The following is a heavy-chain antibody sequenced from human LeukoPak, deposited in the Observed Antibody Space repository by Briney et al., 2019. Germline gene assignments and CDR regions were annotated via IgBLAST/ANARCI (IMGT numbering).Heavy chain of an antibody. J-gene: IGHJ6*03. CDR1: GGSFSGYY. Sequence: SETLSLTCAVYGGSFSGYYWSWIRQPPGKGLEWIGEINHSGSTNYNPSLKSRATISVDTSKNQFSLKVRSVTAADTAVYYCARHKMYSSSWYQYMDVWGKGTTVTISS. CDR3: ARHKMYSSSWYQYMDV. CDR2: INHSGST. V-gene: IGHV4-34*01. D-gene: IGHD6-13*01.